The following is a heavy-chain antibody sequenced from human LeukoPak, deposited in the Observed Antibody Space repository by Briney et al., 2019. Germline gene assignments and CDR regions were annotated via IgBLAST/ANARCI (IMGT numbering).Heavy chain of an antibody. CDR2: IGVAGDT. J-gene: IGHJ6*02. CDR3: ARDRHGMAV. CDR1: GSPLGSYD. Sequence: HPGGSLRLSCAASGSPLGSYDRHWARQVTGKGLEWVSAIGVAGDTYYPGSVKGRLIITRENAKNSLYLQMNSLRVEDTAVYYCARDRHGMAVWGQGTTVVVSS. V-gene: IGHV3-13*01.